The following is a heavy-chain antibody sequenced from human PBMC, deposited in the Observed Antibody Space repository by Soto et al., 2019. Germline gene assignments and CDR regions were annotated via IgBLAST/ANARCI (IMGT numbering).Heavy chain of an antibody. CDR1: GFTFTNYA. J-gene: IGHJ3*01. V-gene: IGHV3-23*01. CDR3: ARDRDDYGGPDGFDF. Sequence: GGSLRLSCAASGFTFTNYAMNWVRQAPGKGLEWVSSITGSGVRTYYADSVKGRFTISRDNTKSTLYLQMDSLRAEDTAVFYCARDRDDYGGPDGFDFWGQGTMVTVSS. CDR2: ITGSGVRT. D-gene: IGHD4-17*01.